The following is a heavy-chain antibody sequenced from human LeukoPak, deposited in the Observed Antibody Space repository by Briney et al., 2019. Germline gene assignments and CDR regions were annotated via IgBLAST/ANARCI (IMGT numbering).Heavy chain of an antibody. CDR1: GFTFSSYT. CDR3: ARERRGGNDFDY. V-gene: IGHV3-21*01. CDR2: ITSSSSYI. Sequence: GGTLRVSCAASGFTFSSYTMNWVRQAPGKGPEWVSSITSSSSYIYYADSVKGRFTISRDNAKNSLYLQMNSLRAEDTAVYYCARERRGGNDFDYWGQGTLVTVSS. J-gene: IGHJ4*02. D-gene: IGHD4-23*01.